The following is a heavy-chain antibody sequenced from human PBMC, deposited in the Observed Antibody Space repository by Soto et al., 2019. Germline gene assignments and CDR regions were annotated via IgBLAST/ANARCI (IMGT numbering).Heavy chain of an antibody. D-gene: IGHD2-2*01. CDR3: ARDREDIVVVPAAPLWFGELGYYYYYGMDV. Sequence: GGSLRLSCAASGFTFSSYSMNWVRQAPGKGLEWVSYISSSSSTIYYADSVKGRFTISRDNAKNSLYLQMNSLRAEDTAVYYCARDREDIVVVPAAPLWFGELGYYYYYGMDVWGQGTTVTVSS. J-gene: IGHJ6*02. CDR1: GFTFSSYS. V-gene: IGHV3-48*01. CDR2: ISSSSSTI.